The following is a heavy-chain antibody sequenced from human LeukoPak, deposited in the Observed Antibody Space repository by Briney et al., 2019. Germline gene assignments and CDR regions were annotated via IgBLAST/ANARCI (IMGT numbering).Heavy chain of an antibody. J-gene: IGHJ4*02. V-gene: IGHV4-39*01. Sequence: SETLSLTCTVSGGSISSTTYYWGWIRQPPGKGLEWIGTIFYSGSTYYNPSLKSRVTISVDTSKNQFSLKLSSVTAADTAVYYCAKGIRDRHYFDYWGQGTLVTVSS. CDR2: IFYSGST. D-gene: IGHD6-13*01. CDR1: GGSISSTTYY. CDR3: AKGIRDRHYFDY.